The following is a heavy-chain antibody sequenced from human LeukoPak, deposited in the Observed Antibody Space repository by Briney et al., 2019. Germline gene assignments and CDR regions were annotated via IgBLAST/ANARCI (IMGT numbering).Heavy chain of an antibody. CDR1: GFTFSTYN. CDR3: ARDSGPPNDYGDYNYFDY. J-gene: IGHJ4*02. D-gene: IGHD4-17*01. V-gene: IGHV3-21*01. CDR2: ISSTSFYI. Sequence: PGGSLRLSCAASGFTFSTYNMNWVRQAPGKGLEWVSSISSTSFYIYYADSVKGRFTISRDNSKNTLYLQMNSLRAEDTAVYYCARDSGPPNDYGDYNYFDYWGQGTLVTVSS.